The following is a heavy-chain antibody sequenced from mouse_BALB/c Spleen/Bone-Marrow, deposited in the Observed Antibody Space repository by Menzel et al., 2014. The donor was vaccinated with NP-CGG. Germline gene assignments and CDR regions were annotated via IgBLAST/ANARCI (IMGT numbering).Heavy chain of an antibody. CDR2: ISSGGSYT. D-gene: IGHD3-1*01. CDR3: ARDSSGYFDY. J-gene: IGHJ2*01. Sequence: EVKLVESGGGLVKPGGSLKLSCAASGFIFSYYAMSWVRQSPEKRLEWVAEISSGGSYTYYPDTVTGRFTISRDNAKNTLYLEMSSLRSEDTAMYYCARDSSGYFDYWGQGTTLTVSS. CDR1: GFIFSYYA. V-gene: IGHV5-9-4*01.